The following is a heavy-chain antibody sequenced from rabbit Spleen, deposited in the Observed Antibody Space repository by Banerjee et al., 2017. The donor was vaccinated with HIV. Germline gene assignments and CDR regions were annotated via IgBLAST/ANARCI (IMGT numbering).Heavy chain of an antibody. CDR3: ARDVGSYGSADTLNL. J-gene: IGHJ4*01. D-gene: IGHD5-1*01. CDR2: IYGGSGST. CDR1: GVSFSDKDV. Sequence: EQLEESGGGLVKPEGSLTLTCKASGVSFSDKDVMCWVRQAPGKGLEWIGCIYGGSGSTDYASWAKGRFTISSHNAQNTLYLQLNSLTAADTATYFCARDVGSYGSADTLNLWGQGTLVTVS. V-gene: IGHV1S45*01.